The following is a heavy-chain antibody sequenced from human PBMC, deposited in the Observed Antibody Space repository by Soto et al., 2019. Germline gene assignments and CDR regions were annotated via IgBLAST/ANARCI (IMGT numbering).Heavy chain of an antibody. CDR3: ARDFARGYDFWSGPDY. CDR2: ISSNSRTM. D-gene: IGHD3-3*01. J-gene: IGHJ4*02. Sequence: ESGGGLVQPGGSLRLSCAASGFTLSSHTMNWVRQAPGKGLEWVSYISSNSRTMYYADSVKGRFTISRDNAKNSLYLQMSTLRAEDTAVYYCARDFARGYDFWSGPDYWGQGTLVTVSS. CDR1: GFTLSSHT. V-gene: IGHV3-48*01.